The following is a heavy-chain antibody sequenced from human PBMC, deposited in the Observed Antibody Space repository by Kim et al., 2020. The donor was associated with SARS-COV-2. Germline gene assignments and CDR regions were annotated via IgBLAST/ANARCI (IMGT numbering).Heavy chain of an antibody. CDR2: FDPEDGET. V-gene: IGHV1-24*01. D-gene: IGHD3-9*01. CDR1: GYTLTELS. CDR3: ATASNYHILTGYSHPPDY. Sequence: ASVKVSCKVSGYTLTELSMHWVRQAPGKGLEWMGGFDPEDGETIYAQKFQGRVTMTEDTSTDTAYMELSSLRSEDTAVYYCATASNYHILTGYSHPPDYWGQGTLVTVSS. J-gene: IGHJ4*02.